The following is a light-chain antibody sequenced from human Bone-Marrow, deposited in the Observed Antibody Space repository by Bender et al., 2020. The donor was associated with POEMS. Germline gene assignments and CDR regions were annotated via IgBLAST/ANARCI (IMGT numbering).Light chain of an antibody. CDR2: EVD. J-gene: IGLJ1*01. Sequence: QSALTQPASVSGSPGQSITISCTGTSSNIGTFNLVSWYQQHPGKAPKLMIYEVDKRPSGISDRFSGCKSGNTASLTISGLQGEDEADYYCCSYTGPNTYVFGFGTKVTVL. V-gene: IGLV2-23*02. CDR1: SSNIGTFNL. CDR3: CSYTGPNTYV.